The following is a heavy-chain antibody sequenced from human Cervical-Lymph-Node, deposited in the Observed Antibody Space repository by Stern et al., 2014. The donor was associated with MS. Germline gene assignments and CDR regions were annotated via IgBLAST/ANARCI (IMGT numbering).Heavy chain of an antibody. J-gene: IGHJ5*02. CDR2: IFPVFGTP. Sequence: VQLLESGAEVTKPGSSVKVSCKASGGTFSKFPSSWVRQAPGQGLEWMGGIFPVFGTPTYAQEFRGRVTISADVSTRTVYMELSSLRSDDTAVYYCALSSETSDRWYSLGYDLWGQGTLVTVSS. CDR3: ALSSETSDRWYSLGYDL. D-gene: IGHD6-13*01. V-gene: IGHV1-69*01. CDR1: GGTFSKFP.